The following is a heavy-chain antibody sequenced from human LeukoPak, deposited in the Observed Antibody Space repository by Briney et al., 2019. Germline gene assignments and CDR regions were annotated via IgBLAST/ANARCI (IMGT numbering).Heavy chain of an antibody. V-gene: IGHV4-39*07. J-gene: IGHJ4*02. CDR3: ARGGRGYSSSSGLDY. CDR1: GGSISSSSYY. Sequence: SETLSLTCTVSGGSISSSSYYWGWIRQPPGKRLEWIGSIYYSGSTYYNPSLKSRVTISVDTSKNQFSLKLSSVTAADTAVYYCARGGRGYSSSSGLDYWGQGTLVTVSS. D-gene: IGHD6-6*01. CDR2: IYYSGST.